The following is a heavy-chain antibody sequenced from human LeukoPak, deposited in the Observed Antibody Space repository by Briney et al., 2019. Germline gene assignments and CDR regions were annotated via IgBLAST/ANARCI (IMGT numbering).Heavy chain of an antibody. J-gene: IGHJ4*02. CDR1: GYTFTSYA. Sequence: ASVKVSCKASGYTFTSYATHWVRQAPGQRLEWMGWINAGNGNTKYSQKFQGRVTITRDTSASTAYMELSSLRSEDTAVYYCARDDSSGYFGYWGQGTLVTVSS. D-gene: IGHD3-22*01. CDR2: INAGNGNT. V-gene: IGHV1-3*01. CDR3: ARDDSSGYFGY.